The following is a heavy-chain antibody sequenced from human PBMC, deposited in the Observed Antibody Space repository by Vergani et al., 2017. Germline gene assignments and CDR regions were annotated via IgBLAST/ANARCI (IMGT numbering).Heavy chain of an antibody. CDR1: GYTFTRYY. J-gene: IGHJ4*02. V-gene: IGHV1-46*03. CDR2: INPSGGST. D-gene: IGHD3-22*01. Sequence: QVQLVQSGAAVKKPGASVKVSCKASGYTFTRYYMHWVRQAPGQGLGWMGIINPSGGSTSYAQKFQGRVTITRDTATSTVYMELSSLRSEDPAVYYCTRGWYYDSIAYWAYWGQGTLVTVSS. CDR3: TRGWYYDSIAYWAY.